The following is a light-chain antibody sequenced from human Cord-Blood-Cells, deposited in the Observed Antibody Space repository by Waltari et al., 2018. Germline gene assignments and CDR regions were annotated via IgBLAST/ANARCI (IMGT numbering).Light chain of an antibody. Sequence: QSALTQPASVSGSPGQSITISCTGTSSAVGGYNYVSWYQQHPGKAPKLMIYDVSKRPSGVSNRCSGSKAGNTAALTISGHQAEDEAEYYCSSYTSSSTYVCGTGTKVTVL. CDR2: DVS. CDR3: SSYTSSSTYV. CDR1: SSAVGGYNY. J-gene: IGLJ1*01. V-gene: IGLV2-14*01.